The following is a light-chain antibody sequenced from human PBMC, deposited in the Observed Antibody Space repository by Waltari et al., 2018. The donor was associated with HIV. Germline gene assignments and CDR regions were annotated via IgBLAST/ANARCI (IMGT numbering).Light chain of an antibody. CDR3: GTWDSSLSAEV. CDR2: DNN. CDR1: SSNIANNY. J-gene: IGLJ1*01. Sequence: QSVLTQPPSVSAAPGQKVTISCPGNSSNIANNYVSWYHQLPGTAPKLLIYDNNKRPSGIPDRFSGSKSGTSATLGITGLQTGDEADYYCGTWDSSLSAEVFGTGTKVTVL. V-gene: IGLV1-51*01.